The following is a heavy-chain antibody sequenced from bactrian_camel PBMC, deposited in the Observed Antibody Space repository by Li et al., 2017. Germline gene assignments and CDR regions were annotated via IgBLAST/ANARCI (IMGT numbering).Heavy chain of an antibody. CDR1: GYPSSRHC. CDR2: IRRNGDA. CDR3: VADLPPRVCSSDPLVHRQYNY. D-gene: IGHD4*01. Sequence: VQLVESGGGSVQAGGSLRLSCAHSGYPSSRHCMGWFRQAPGKAREGIAGIRRNGDAYYADSVKGRFVISQDKAKRTLYLQMTNLNVEDTATYFCVADLPPRVCSSDPLVHRQYNYWGQGTQVTVS. J-gene: IGHJ4*01. V-gene: IGHV3S31*01.